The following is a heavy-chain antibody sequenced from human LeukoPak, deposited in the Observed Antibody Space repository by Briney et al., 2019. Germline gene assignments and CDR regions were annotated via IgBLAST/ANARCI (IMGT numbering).Heavy chain of an antibody. CDR2: INPSSGGT. V-gene: IGHV1-2*02. CDR3: ARERTGSVDY. D-gene: IGHD1-26*01. J-gene: IGHJ4*02. CDR1: GYAFTDYY. Sequence: ASVKVSCKASGYAFTDYYIHWVRQAPGQGREWMGWINPSSGGTNYAQKFQGRVTLTRDTSISTAYMDLSRLTSDDTAVYYCARERTGSVDYWGQGTLVTVSS.